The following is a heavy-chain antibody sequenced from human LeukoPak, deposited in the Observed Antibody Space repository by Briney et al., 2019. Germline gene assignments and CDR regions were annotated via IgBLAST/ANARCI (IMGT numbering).Heavy chain of an antibody. Sequence: GGSLRLSCVASGFPFSSYGMHWVRQAPGKGLEWVAVISYDGSNKYYADSVKGRFTISRDNSKNTLYLQMNSLRAEDTAVYYCAKAGGSLPNDAFDIWGQGTMVTVSS. CDR1: GFPFSSYG. V-gene: IGHV3-30*18. J-gene: IGHJ3*02. D-gene: IGHD2-15*01. CDR2: ISYDGSNK. CDR3: AKAGGSLPNDAFDI.